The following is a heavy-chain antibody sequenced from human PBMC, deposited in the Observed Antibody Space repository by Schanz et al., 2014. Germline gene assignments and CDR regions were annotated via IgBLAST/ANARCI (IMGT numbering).Heavy chain of an antibody. J-gene: IGHJ4*02. CDR1: GFTFSTYA. D-gene: IGHD3-9*01. Sequence: EVQLVESGGALVQPGGSLRLSCSASGFTFSTYAMSWVRQAPGKGLEWVSGIGGSGDSTHYADSVKGRFIISRDNSKNTLYLQVNSLRAEDTAVYYCAKHVRSLTGNDYWGQGTLVTVSS. CDR2: IGGSGDST. V-gene: IGHV3-23*04. CDR3: AKHVRSLTGNDY.